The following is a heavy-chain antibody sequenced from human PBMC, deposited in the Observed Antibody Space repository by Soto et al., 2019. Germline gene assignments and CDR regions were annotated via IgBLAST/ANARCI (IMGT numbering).Heavy chain of an antibody. D-gene: IGHD5-12*01. CDR1: GDSVSSGDYY. CDR3: ARIPVDTYTINWSDS. V-gene: IGHV4-61*08. J-gene: IGHJ5*01. Sequence: SETLSLTCSVSGDSVSSGDYYWSWIRQPPGKGLEWIGHVYFSGSTNYIPSLKSRLTMSVDTAKNQFSLKLNSVTAADTAVYYCARIPVDTYTINWSDSWGQGTQVTVSS. CDR2: VYFSGST.